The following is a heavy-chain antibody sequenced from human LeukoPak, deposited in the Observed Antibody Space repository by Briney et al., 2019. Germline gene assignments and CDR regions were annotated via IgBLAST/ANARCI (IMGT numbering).Heavy chain of an antibody. D-gene: IGHD3-9*01. J-gene: IGHJ4*02. CDR2: IIPIFGIA. Sequence: GASVKVSFKASGGTFSSYAISRVRQAPGQGLEWMGRIIPIFGIANYAQKFQGRVTITADKSTSTAYMELSSLRSEDTAVYYCARDLPYYDILTGSGVFDYWGQGTLVTVSS. V-gene: IGHV1-69*10. CDR1: GGTFSSYA. CDR3: ARDLPYYDILTGSGVFDY.